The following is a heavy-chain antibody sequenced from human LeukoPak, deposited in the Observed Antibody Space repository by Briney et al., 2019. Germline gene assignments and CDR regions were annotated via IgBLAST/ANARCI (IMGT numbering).Heavy chain of an antibody. J-gene: IGHJ4*02. CDR2: IKEDGSLQ. CDR1: VFTFSGHW. D-gene: IGHD3-16*01. CDR3: GRVGRGGSWEDY. V-gene: IGHV3-7*01. Sequence: GRCLRLSCAASVFTFSGHWMTWLRQAPGKGPEWVTHIKEDGSLQWYVDSVKHRFPISRDNAQKSLFMQMNSLRVEDTAVYYCGRVGRGGSWEDYWGQETLVTVSS.